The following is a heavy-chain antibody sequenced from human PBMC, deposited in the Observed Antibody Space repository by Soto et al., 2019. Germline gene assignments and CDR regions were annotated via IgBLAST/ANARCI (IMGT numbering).Heavy chain of an antibody. J-gene: IGHJ4*02. CDR1: GFTFSNYA. V-gene: IGHV3-23*01. CDR3: AKGLYSSGYLVFDY. D-gene: IGHD6-19*01. CDR2: ISGSGDSI. Sequence: GGSLRLSCAASGFTFSNYAMNWVRKAPGKGLEWVSSISGSGDSIYYADSVKGRFTISRDNSNSTLFLQMNSLRAEDTAVYYCAKGLYSSGYLVFDYWGQGTLVTVS.